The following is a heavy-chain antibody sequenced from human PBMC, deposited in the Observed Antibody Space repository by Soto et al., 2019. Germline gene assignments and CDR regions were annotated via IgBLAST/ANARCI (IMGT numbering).Heavy chain of an antibody. CDR2: IYYSGST. CDR3: AGEATDQDNWFDP. D-gene: IGHD3-10*01. Sequence: SETLSLTCTVSGGSISSSSYYWGWIRQPPGKGLEWIGSIYYSGSTYYNPSLKSRVTISVDTSKNQFSLKLSSVTAADTAVYYCAGEATDQDNWFDPWGQGTRVTVSS. J-gene: IGHJ5*02. CDR1: GGSISSSSYY. V-gene: IGHV4-39*01.